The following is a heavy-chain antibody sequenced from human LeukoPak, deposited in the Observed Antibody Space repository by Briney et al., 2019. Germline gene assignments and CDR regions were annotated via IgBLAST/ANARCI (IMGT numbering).Heavy chain of an antibody. D-gene: IGHD2-2*01. CDR1: GFTFSNAW. CDR3: TTHPYCSSTNCHDC. CDR2: IKSKTDGGTT. V-gene: IGHV3-15*01. J-gene: IGHJ4*02. Sequence: GSLRLSCAAPGFTFSNAWMSWVRQAPGKGLEWVGRIKSKTDGGTTDYAAPVTGRFTISTDDSKNTLYLQMNSLKPEDTAVYYCTTHPYCSSTNCHDCWGQGTLVTVSS.